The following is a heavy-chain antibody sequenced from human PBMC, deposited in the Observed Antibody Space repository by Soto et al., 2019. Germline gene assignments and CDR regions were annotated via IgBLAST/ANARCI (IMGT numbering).Heavy chain of an antibody. Sequence: EVQLLESGGGLVQPGGSLRLSCAASGVTFSSYAMSWVRQAPGKGLEWVSAISGSGGSTYYADSVKGRFTISRDNSKNTLYLQMNSLRAEDTAVYYCAKDVHSGSYSAGYFDYWGQGTLVTVSS. CDR3: AKDVHSGSYSAGYFDY. CDR2: ISGSGGST. D-gene: IGHD1-26*01. CDR1: GVTFSSYA. V-gene: IGHV3-23*01. J-gene: IGHJ4*02.